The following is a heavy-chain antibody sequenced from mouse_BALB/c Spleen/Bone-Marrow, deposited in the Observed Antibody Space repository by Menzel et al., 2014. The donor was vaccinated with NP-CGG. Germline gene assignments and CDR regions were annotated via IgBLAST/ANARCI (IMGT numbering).Heavy chain of an antibody. CDR2: ILPGSGTS. Sequence: QVQLKDSGAELMKPGASVKISCKATGYTFSSYWIEWVKLRPGHGLEWIGEILPGSGTSNYNMKFKGKATFTADTSSNTAYMRLSSLTSEDSAVYYCARVLYYGNYDSFAYWGQGTLVTVSA. J-gene: IGHJ3*01. CDR1: GYTFSSYW. D-gene: IGHD2-1*01. CDR3: ARVLYYGNYDSFAY. V-gene: IGHV1-9*01.